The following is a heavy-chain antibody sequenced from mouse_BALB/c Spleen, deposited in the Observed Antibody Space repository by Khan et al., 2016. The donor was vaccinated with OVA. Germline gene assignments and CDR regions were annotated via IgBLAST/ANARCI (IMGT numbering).Heavy chain of an antibody. CDR3: ARGRAY. CDR1: GHSIASDYA. Sequence: EVQLQESGPGLVKPSQCLSLTCTVTGHSIASDYAWNWIRQFPGNKLEWMGYLNYSGSTSYNPSLKSRISINRDTYRNRFFLALNSVTTQHTATYYWARGRAYWGQGTLVTVSA. J-gene: IGHJ3*01. CDR2: LNYSGST. D-gene: IGHD3-3*01. V-gene: IGHV3-2*02.